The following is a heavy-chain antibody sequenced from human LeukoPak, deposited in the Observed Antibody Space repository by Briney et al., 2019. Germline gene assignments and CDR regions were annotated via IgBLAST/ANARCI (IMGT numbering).Heavy chain of an antibody. CDR1: GGSISSGGYY. D-gene: IGHD3-22*01. V-gene: IGHV4-31*03. Sequence: PSETLSLTCTVSGGSISSGGYYWSWIRQHPGKGLEWIGYIYYSGSTYYNPSLKSRVTISVDTSKNQFSLKLSSVTAADTAVYYCARDHRDYYDSSGYHDAFDIWGQGTMVTVSS. CDR3: ARDHRDYYDSSGYHDAFDI. CDR2: IYYSGST. J-gene: IGHJ3*02.